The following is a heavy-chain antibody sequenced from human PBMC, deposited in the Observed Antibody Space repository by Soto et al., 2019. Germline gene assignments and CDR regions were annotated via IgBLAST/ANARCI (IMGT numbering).Heavy chain of an antibody. V-gene: IGHV3-23*01. CDR2: VSGGGGSS. CDR3: VRGLLAFFDF. D-gene: IGHD3-3*02. J-gene: IGHJ4*02. Sequence: GGSLRLSCAASGFTFSNHAMSWVRQAPGKGLEWVSAVSGGGGSSFYADSVKGRFTIPRDNSKNTVSLQMSGLRVEDTALYYCVRGLLAFFDFWGQGTQVTVSS. CDR1: GFTFSNHA.